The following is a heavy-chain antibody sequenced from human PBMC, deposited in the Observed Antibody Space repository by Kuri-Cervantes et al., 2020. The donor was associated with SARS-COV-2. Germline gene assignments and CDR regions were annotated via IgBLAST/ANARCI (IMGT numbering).Heavy chain of an antibody. CDR2: IKSKTDGGTT. J-gene: IGHJ3*02. CDR3: TTGYYDYVWGSYRPDAFDI. Sequence: GESLKISCAASGFTFSDSYMSWVRQAPGKGLEWVGRIKSKTDGGTTDYAAPVKGRFTISRDDSKNTLYLQMNSLKTEDTAVYYCTTGYYDYVWGSYRPDAFDIWGQGTMVTVSS. CDR1: GFTFSDSY. V-gene: IGHV3-15*01. D-gene: IGHD3-16*02.